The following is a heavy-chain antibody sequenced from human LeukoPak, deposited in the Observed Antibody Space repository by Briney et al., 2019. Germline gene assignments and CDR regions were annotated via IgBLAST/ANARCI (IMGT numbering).Heavy chain of an antibody. CDR3: ARHYCGGDCYVFQH. J-gene: IGHJ1*01. V-gene: IGHV4-59*01. CDR2: IYYSGST. CDR1: GGSISSYY. Sequence: SETLSLTCTVSGGSISSYYWSWIRQPPGKGLEWIGYIYYSGSTNYNPSLKSRVTISVDTSKNQFSLKLSSVTAADTAVYYCARHYCGGDCYVFQHWDQGTLVTVSS. D-gene: IGHD2-21*02.